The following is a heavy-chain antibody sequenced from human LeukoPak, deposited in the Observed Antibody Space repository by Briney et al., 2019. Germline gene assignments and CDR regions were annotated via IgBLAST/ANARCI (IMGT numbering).Heavy chain of an antibody. CDR2: ISSSSSYI. CDR3: ARGILNGDPGDY. D-gene: IGHD4-17*01. CDR1: GFTFSSYS. J-gene: IGHJ4*02. V-gene: IGHV3-21*05. Sequence: AGGSLRLSCAASGFTFSSYSMNWVRQAPGKGLEWVSYISSSSSYIYYADSVKGRFTISRDNAKNSLYLQMNSLRAEDTAVYYCARGILNGDPGDYWGQGTLVTVSS.